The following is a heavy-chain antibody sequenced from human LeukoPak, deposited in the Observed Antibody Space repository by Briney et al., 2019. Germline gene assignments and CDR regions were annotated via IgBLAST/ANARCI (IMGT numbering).Heavy chain of an antibody. CDR1: GGSISSYY. CDR2: IYYSGST. D-gene: IGHD5-24*01. J-gene: IGHJ4*02. Sequence: SETLSLTCTVSGGSISSYYWSWIRQPPGKGLEWIGYIYYSGSTNYSPSLKSRVTISVDTSKNQFSLKLSSVTAADTAVYYCARWLQDFDYWGQGTLVTVSS. CDR3: ARWLQDFDY. V-gene: IGHV4-59*01.